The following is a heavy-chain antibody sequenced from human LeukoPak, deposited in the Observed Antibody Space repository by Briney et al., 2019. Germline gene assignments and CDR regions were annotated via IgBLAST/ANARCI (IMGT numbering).Heavy chain of an antibody. V-gene: IGHV4-39*07. CDR3: ARVGYDFWSGYLYYYYYMDV. J-gene: IGHJ6*03. CDR1: GGSISSSSYY. Sequence: PSETLSLTCTVSGGSISSSSYYWGWIRQPPGKGLEWIGSIYYSGSTYYNPSLKSRVTISVDTSKNQFSLKLSSVTAADTAVYYCARVGYDFWSGYLYYYYYMDVWGKGTTVTVSS. CDR2: IYYSGST. D-gene: IGHD3-3*01.